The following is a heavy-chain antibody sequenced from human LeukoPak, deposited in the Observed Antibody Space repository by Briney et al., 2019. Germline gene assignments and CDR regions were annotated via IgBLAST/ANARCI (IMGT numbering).Heavy chain of an antibody. CDR1: GFTFSSYW. J-gene: IGHJ4*02. CDR2: ISSSSSYI. V-gene: IGHV3-21*01. Sequence: PGGSLRLSCAASGFTFSSYWMSWVRQAPGKGLEWVSSISSSSSYIYYADSVKGRFTISRDNAKNSLYLQMNSLRAEDTAVYYCATNVDIVATTDLGFDYWGQGTLVTVSS. D-gene: IGHD5-12*01. CDR3: ATNVDIVATTDLGFDY.